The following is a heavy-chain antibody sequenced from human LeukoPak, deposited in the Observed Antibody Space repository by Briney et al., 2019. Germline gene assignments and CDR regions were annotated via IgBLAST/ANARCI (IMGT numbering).Heavy chain of an antibody. J-gene: IGHJ4*02. D-gene: IGHD5-18*01. CDR2: TKQDGSEK. Sequence: GGSLRLSCAASGFTFSSYGMHWVRQAPGKGLEWVANTKQDGSEKYYVDSVKGRFTISRDNAKNSLYLQMNSLRAEDTAVYYCARASTFYGYTFDYWGQGTLVTVYS. CDR1: GFTFSSYG. CDR3: ARASTFYGYTFDY. V-gene: IGHV3-7*01.